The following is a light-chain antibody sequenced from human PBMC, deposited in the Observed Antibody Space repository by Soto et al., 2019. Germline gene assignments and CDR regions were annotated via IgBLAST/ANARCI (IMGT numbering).Light chain of an antibody. Sequence: DLQMTQFPSSVSASVGDRVTITCRASQGISSWLAWYQQKPGKAPKLLIYGASNLQSRVPSRFIGSGSRTDFAFTISSLQPEDFATYYCQQANSFPPGFGPGTKVDIK. CDR1: QGISSW. CDR3: QQANSFPPG. CDR2: GAS. V-gene: IGKV1-12*01. J-gene: IGKJ3*01.